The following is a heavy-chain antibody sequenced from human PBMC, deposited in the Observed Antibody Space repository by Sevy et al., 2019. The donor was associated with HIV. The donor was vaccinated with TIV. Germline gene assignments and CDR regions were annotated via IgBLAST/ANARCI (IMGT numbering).Heavy chain of an antibody. CDR2: IRSKAYGGTT. D-gene: IGHD6-13*01. Sequence: GGSLRLSCTGSGFTFGDYAVSWVRQAPGKGLEWVGFIRSKAYGGTTDYAASVKGRFTISRDDSKSIAGLQMNSLKTEDTAVYYCTRDQWQHLVRPHCDYWGQGTLVTVSS. V-gene: IGHV3-49*04. CDR3: TRDQWQHLVRPHCDY. CDR1: GFTFGDYA. J-gene: IGHJ4*02.